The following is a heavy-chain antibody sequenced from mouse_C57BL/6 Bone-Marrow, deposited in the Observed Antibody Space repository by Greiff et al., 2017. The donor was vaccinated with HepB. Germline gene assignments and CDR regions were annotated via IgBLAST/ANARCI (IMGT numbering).Heavy chain of an antibody. J-gene: IGHJ1*03. CDR1: GYSITSDY. CDR2: ISYSGST. D-gene: IGHD1-1*01. CDR3: ARFHYYYGSSWYFDV. Sequence: EVQLQQSGPGLAKPSQTLSLTCSVTGYSITSDYWNWIRKFPGNKLEYMGYISYSGSTYYNPSLKSRISITRDTSKNQYYLQLNSVTTEDTATYYCARFHYYYGSSWYFDVWGTGTTVTVSS. V-gene: IGHV3-8*01.